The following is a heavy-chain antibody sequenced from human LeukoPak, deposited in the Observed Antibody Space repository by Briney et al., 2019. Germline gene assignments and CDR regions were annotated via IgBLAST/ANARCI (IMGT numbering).Heavy chain of an antibody. CDR3: AKGSYDISTGYYYFDY. CDR2: ISGSGGST. V-gene: IGHV3-23*01. J-gene: IGHJ4*02. D-gene: IGHD3-9*01. CDR1: GFTLSSYG. Sequence: PGGSLRLSCAASGFTLSSYGMSWVRQAPGKGLEWVSAISGSGGSTYYADSVKGRFTISRDNSKNTLYLQMNSLRAEDTAVYYCAKGSYDISTGYYYFDYWGQGTLVTVSS.